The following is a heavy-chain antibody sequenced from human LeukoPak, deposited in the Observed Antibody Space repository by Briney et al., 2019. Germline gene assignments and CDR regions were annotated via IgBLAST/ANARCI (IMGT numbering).Heavy chain of an antibody. CDR3: ARDSVDDSSGYYPSN. CDR1: GFTFSSYS. D-gene: IGHD3-22*01. CDR2: ISSSSSYI. V-gene: IGHV3-21*01. J-gene: IGHJ4*02. Sequence: GGSLRLSCAASGFTFSSYSMNWVRQAPGKGLEWVSSISSSSSYIYYADSVKGRFTISRDNSKNTLYLQMNSLRAEDTAVYYCARDSVDDSSGYYPSNWGQGTLVTVSS.